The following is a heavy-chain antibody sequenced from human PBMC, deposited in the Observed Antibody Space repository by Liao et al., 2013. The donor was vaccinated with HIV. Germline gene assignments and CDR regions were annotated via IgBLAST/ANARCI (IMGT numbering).Heavy chain of an antibody. D-gene: IGHD3-22*01. V-gene: IGHV4-34*01. J-gene: IGHJ4*02. CDR3: ARGPAYVYDTTGYYLNY. CDR1: GGSFSGHY. Sequence: QVQLQQWGAGLLKPSETLSLTCAVYGGSFSGHYWNWIRQPPEKGLEWIGEINHSGTTNYNPSLKSRVTMSVDTSKSQLSLRLTSVTAADTAVYYCARGPAYVYDTTGYYLNYWGQGTLVTVSS. CDR2: INHSGTT.